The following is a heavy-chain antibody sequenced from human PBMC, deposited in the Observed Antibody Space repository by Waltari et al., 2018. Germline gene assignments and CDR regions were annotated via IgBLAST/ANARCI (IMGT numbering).Heavy chain of an antibody. CDR3: ARGGLYGQQLLESAFEI. CDR2: IIPMFETA. CDR1: GGSFSTYA. Sequence: QVQLVQSGAEVKKPGSSVKVSCKASGGSFSTYALTWVRQAPGQGLEWMGGIIPMFETANYAQKFQERVTITTDGSMTTAYMELSSLTSEDTAVYYCARGGLYGQQLLESAFEIWGQGTKVTVAS. J-gene: IGHJ3*02. D-gene: IGHD6-13*01. V-gene: IGHV1-69*05.